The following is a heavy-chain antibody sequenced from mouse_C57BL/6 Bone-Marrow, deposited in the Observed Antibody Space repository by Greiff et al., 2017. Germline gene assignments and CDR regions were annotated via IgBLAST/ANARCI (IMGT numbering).Heavy chain of an antibody. CDR2: ISNGGGST. J-gene: IGHJ4*01. CDR3: ARHSGTSYAMDY. Sequence: EVQRVESGGGLVQPGGSLKLSCAASGFTFSDYYMYWVRQTPEKRLEWVAYISNGGGSTYYPDTVKGRFTISRDNAKNTLYLQMSRLRSEDTAMYYCARHSGTSYAMDYWCQGTSVTVSS. D-gene: IGHD4-1*01. CDR1: GFTFSDYY. V-gene: IGHV5-12*01.